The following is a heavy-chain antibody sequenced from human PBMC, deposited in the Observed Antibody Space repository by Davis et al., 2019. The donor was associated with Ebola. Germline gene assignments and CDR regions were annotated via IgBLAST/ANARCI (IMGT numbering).Heavy chain of an antibody. CDR3: ARQESLYGWSDH. J-gene: IGHJ4*02. V-gene: IGHV5-51*01. CDR2: IYPADSDT. CDR1: GYSFASSW. Sequence: GESLKISCEASGYSFASSWIGWVRQMPGKGLEWMGIIYPADSDTRYSPSFQGQVTISVDKSINTAYLQWRSLRASDTAVYYCARQESLYGWSDHWGQGTLVTVSS. D-gene: IGHD3-10*01.